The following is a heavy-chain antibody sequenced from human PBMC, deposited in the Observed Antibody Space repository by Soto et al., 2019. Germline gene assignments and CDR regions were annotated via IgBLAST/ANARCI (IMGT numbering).Heavy chain of an antibody. Sequence: PSETLSLTCTVSVDSISTYYWHWIRLPPGKGLEWIGYIYYTGDTNYNPSLRSRVTISLDTSKNQFSLKLSSVTAADTAVYYCARDPSGHPPLYRFDPWGQGTLVTVSS. D-gene: IGHD1-26*01. J-gene: IGHJ5*02. CDR1: VDSISTYY. CDR3: ARDPSGHPPLYRFDP. CDR2: IYYTGDT. V-gene: IGHV4-59*01.